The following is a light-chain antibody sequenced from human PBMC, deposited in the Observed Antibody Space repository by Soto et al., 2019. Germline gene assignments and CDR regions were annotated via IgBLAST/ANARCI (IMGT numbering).Light chain of an antibody. Sequence: DIQMTQSPSSPSASVGDRVTITCQASQDISNYLNWYQQKPGKAPKLLIYDASNLETGVPSRFSGSGSGTDFTFTISSLQHEDIATYYCQQYDNLPPLTFGGGTKVEIK. J-gene: IGKJ4*01. CDR1: QDISNY. V-gene: IGKV1-33*01. CDR2: DAS. CDR3: QQYDNLPPLT.